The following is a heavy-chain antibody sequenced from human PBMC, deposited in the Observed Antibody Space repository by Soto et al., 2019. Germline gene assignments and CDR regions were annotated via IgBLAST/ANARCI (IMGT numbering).Heavy chain of an antibody. J-gene: IGHJ6*02. CDR3: ARAPPGPSPRWDV. V-gene: IGHV4-30-2*06. D-gene: IGHD3-10*01. CDR1: GGSMSTGGHS. CDR2: IYATGKT. Sequence: SETLSLTCAVSGGSMSTGGHSWIWIRQSPGEGLEWIGCIYATGKTYYNPSLKSRVTISVDTSKNQFSLNVTSVTAADTAVYYCARAPPGPSPRWDVWGQGTTVTVSS.